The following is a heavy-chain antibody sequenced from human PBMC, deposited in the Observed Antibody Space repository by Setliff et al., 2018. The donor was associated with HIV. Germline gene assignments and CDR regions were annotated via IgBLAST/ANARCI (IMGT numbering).Heavy chain of an antibody. J-gene: IGHJ3*02. CDR1: GYSFTSYW. CDR2: TYPGDSDT. CDR3: ARHKQDIVATISAFDI. V-gene: IGHV5-51*01. D-gene: IGHD5-12*01. Sequence: GESLKISCKGSGYSFTSYWIGWVRQMPGKGLEWMGITYPGDSDTRYSPSFQGQVTISADKSISTAYLQWSSLKASDTAMYYCARHKQDIVATISAFDIWGQGTMVTVSS.